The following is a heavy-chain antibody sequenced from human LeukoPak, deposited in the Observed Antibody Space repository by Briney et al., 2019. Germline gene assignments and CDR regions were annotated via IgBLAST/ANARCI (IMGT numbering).Heavy chain of an antibody. CDR2: TYYRSQWYT. CDR1: GDSVSTNRGG. D-gene: IGHD2-2*01. J-gene: IGHJ4*02. V-gene: IGHV6-1*01. CDR3: ARSTASAFDS. Sequence: SPTLSLTCAISGDSVSTNRGGWNWIRQSPSRGLEWLGRTYYRSQWYTDYAVSVQSRLTINPDTSKNQFSLHLNSLTPEDTAVYYCARSTASAFDSWGQGTLVTVSS.